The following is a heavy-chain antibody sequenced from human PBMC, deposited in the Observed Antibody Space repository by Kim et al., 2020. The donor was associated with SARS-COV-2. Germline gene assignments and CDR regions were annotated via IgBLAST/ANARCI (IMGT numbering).Heavy chain of an antibody. D-gene: IGHD1-26*01. CDR1: GFTFSSYG. V-gene: IGHV3-30*18. CDR3: ANGPTSGGSYELYYYYGMDV. CDR2: ISYDGSNK. J-gene: IGHJ6*02. Sequence: GGSLRLSCAASGFTFSSYGMHWVRQAPGKGLEWVAVISYDGSNKYYADSVKGRFTISRDNSKNTLYLQMNSLRAEDTAVYYCANGPTSGGSYELYYYYGMDVWGQGTTVTVSS.